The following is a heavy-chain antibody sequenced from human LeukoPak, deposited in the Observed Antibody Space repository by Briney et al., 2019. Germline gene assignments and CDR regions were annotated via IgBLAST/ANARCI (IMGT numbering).Heavy chain of an antibody. CDR2: IKQDGSEN. J-gene: IGHJ6*03. Sequence: GGSLRLSCAASGFTFRTYWMSWVRQAPGKGLGWVANIKQDGSENYPVDSVKGRFTISRENAKNSLYLQMNSLRAEDTAVYYCARDRRLDYYYYMDVWGKGTTVTVSS. CDR3: ARDRRLDYYYYMDV. V-gene: IGHV3-7*01. CDR1: GFTFRTYW.